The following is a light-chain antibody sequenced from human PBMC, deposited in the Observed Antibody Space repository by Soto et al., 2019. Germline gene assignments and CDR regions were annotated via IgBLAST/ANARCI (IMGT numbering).Light chain of an antibody. CDR3: QQRSDWPT. J-gene: IGKJ5*01. Sequence: IVMTQSPATLSVSPGERATLSCRASQSVGDYLAWYQHKSGQAPRLLIYDSSNRAAGIPARFSGSGSGTDFTLTISSLEPEDFAVYYCQQRSDWPTFGQGARLEIK. CDR2: DSS. CDR1: QSVGDY. V-gene: IGKV3-11*01.